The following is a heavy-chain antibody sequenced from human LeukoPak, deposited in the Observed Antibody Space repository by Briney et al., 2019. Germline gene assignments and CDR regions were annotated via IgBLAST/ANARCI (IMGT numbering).Heavy chain of an antibody. CDR3: AKNPRLEGWIYFDS. D-gene: IGHD1-1*01. Sequence: PGGSLRLSCAASGFTFSSYSMSWVRQAPGKGLEWDSSISGSGGRIDYADSVKGRFTISRDNSKNTLSLQMNSLTAEDTAVYYCAKNPRLEGWIYFDSWGQGILVTVSS. CDR2: ISGSGGRI. CDR1: GFTFSSYS. J-gene: IGHJ4*02. V-gene: IGHV3-23*01.